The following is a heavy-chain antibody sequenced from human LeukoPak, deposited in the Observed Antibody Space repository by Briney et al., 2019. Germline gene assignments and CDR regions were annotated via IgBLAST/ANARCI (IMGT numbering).Heavy chain of an antibody. CDR2: ISSSTTTI. Sequence: GGPLRLSCAASGFTFSGYSMKWVRQAPGKGLEWVSYISSSTTTIYHADSVKGRFTVSRDNAKNSLYLQMDSLRVEDTAVYYCATDREDYDSSGYYLSDAFDIWGQGTMVTVSS. V-gene: IGHV3-48*01. CDR1: GFTFSGYS. J-gene: IGHJ3*02. CDR3: ATDREDYDSSGYYLSDAFDI. D-gene: IGHD3-22*01.